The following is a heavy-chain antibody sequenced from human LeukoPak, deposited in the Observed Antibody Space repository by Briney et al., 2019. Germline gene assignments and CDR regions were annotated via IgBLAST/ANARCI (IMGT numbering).Heavy chain of an antibody. V-gene: IGHV3-74*01. D-gene: IGHD6-13*01. CDR2: INSDGSST. CDR3: AREQQLNWFDP. J-gene: IGHJ5*02. CDR1: GFTFTSYW. Sequence: GGSLRLSCAASGFTFTSYWMHWVRQAPGKGLVGFSRINSDGSSTSYAHSVKGRFTISRDNAKNTLYLQMNSLRAEDTAVYYCAREQQLNWFDPWGQGTLVTVSS.